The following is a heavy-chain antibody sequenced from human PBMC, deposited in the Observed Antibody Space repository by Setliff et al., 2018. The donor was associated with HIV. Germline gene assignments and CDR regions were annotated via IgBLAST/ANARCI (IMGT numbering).Heavy chain of an antibody. D-gene: IGHD3-9*01. CDR3: AKERFTLIGLDSFDI. CDR2: IIPIFGIT. J-gene: IGHJ3*02. V-gene: IGHV1-69*10. Sequence: GASVKVSCKASGSTFSNHGISWVRQAPGQGLEWMGGIIPIFGITNYAQKFLGRVTITEDTSTDTAYMELSSLTSDDTAVYYCAKERFTLIGLDSFDIWGQGTMVTV. CDR1: GSTFSNHG.